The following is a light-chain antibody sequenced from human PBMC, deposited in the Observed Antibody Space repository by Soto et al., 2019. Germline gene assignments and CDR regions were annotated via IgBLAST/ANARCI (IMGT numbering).Light chain of an antibody. CDR3: QQYSTLPHT. CDR2: GIS. CDR1: QSVDNRY. J-gene: IGKJ2*01. Sequence: ESVLTPSPGTLSLSPGESATLSCRASQSVDNRYFAWYQQKPGQAPRLLIYGISNRATGIPDRFSGSGSGTDFTLTISRLEPEDFVVYYCQQYSTLPHTFGQGTKLEVK. V-gene: IGKV3-20*01.